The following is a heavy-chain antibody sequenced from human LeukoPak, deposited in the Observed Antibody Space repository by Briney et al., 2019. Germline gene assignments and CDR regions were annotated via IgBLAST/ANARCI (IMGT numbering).Heavy chain of an antibody. Sequence: GESLEISSKGSGYLFTGYWIGWVRQMPGKGLEWMGIIYPGDSDTKYSPSFQGQVTISADKSTSTAYLQLSSLKASDTAIYYCARHSAKGLLRFLVWCQGTTVIVPS. J-gene: IGHJ6*02. CDR3: ARHSAKGLLRFLV. V-gene: IGHV5-51*01. CDR2: IYPGDSDT. D-gene: IGHD3-3*01. CDR1: GYLFTGYW.